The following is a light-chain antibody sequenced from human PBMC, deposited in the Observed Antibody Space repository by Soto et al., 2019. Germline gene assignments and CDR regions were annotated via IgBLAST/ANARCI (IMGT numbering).Light chain of an antibody. V-gene: IGLV2-14*01. CDR2: EVS. CDR1: SSDVGGYNS. CDR3: SSYTSSSTLV. J-gene: IGLJ3*02. Sequence: QSALTQPASVSGSPGQSITISCTGTSSDVGGYNSVSWYQQHPGKAPKLMIYEVSNRPSGVSNRFSCSKSGNTASLTISGLQAEDEADYYCSSYTSSSTLVFGGGTQLTVL.